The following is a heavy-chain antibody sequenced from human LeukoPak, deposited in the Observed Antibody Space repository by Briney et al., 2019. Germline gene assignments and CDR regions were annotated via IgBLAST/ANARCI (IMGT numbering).Heavy chain of an antibody. D-gene: IGHD3-10*01. CDR1: GGSISSYY. V-gene: IGHV4-59*01. CDR3: ARGAGVTMVRGVIYN. J-gene: IGHJ4*02. Sequence: PSETLSLTCTVSGGSISSYYWSWIRQPPGKGLEWIGYIYYSGSTNYNPSLKSRVTISVDTSKNQFSLKLSSVTAADTAVYYCARGAGVTMVRGVIYNWGQGTLVTVSS. CDR2: IYYSGST.